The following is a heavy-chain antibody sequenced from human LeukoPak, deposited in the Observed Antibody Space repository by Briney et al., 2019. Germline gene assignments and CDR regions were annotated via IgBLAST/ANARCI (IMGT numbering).Heavy chain of an antibody. D-gene: IGHD3-10*01. Sequence: GGSLRLSCAASGFTFSSYWMSWVRQAPGKGLEWVANIKQDGSEKYYVDSVKGRFTISRDNAKNSLYLQMNSLRAEDAAVYYCARGWFGEPPDAFDIWGQGTMVTVSS. CDR1: GFTFSSYW. J-gene: IGHJ3*02. CDR2: IKQDGSEK. V-gene: IGHV3-7*01. CDR3: ARGWFGEPPDAFDI.